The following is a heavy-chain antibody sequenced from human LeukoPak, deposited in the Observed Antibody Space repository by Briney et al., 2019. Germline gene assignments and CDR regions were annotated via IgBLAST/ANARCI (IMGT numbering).Heavy chain of an antibody. J-gene: IGHJ3*01. V-gene: IGHV3-33*06. CDR3: AKEVAFGAGAYDV. D-gene: IGHD3-10*01. CDR2: IWFDGSHE. CDR1: GFAFNSYV. Sequence: PGGSLRLSCAASGFAFNSYVFHWVRQAPGKGLEWVAIIWFDGSHEDYVDSVRGRFTISRDNSRNTMYLQMNSLRVEDTPLYFCAKEVAFGAGAYDVWGQGTRVTVSS.